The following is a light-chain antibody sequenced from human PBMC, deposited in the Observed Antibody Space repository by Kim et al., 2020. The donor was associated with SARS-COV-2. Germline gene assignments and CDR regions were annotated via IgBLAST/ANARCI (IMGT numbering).Light chain of an antibody. V-gene: IGLV2-14*01. CDR1: SSDVGGYNF. CDR2: EVT. CDR3: SSYTSSNTLV. J-gene: IGLJ1*01. Sequence: QSALTQPASVSGSPGQSIAISCTGTSSDVGGYNFVSWYQHHPGKVPKLLIYEVTNQPSGISDRFSGSKSGNTASLTISGFLADDEAEYYCSSYTSSNTLVFGPGTKVTVL.